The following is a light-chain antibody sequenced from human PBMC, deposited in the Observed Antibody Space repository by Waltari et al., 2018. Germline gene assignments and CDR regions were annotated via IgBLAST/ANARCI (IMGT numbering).Light chain of an antibody. CDR3: QQYNNWPPVT. Sequence: EIVMTQSPATLSVSPGERATLSCKASQSVSSNLAWYQQKPGQAPRLLIYGASTRATGIPARFSGSGSGTEFTLTISSLQSEDFAVYYCQQYNNWPPVTFGPGTKVDIK. CDR2: GAS. J-gene: IGKJ3*01. CDR1: QSVSSN. V-gene: IGKV3-15*01.